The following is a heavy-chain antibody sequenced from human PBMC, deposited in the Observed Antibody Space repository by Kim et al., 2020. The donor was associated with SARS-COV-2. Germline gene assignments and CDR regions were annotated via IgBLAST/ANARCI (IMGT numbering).Heavy chain of an antibody. Sequence: GGSLRLSCAASGFTFSSYAMHWVRQAPGKGLEWVAVISYDGSNKYYADSVKGRFTISRDNSKNTLYLQMNSLRAEDTAVYYCARAYWSSTSCYAWSRHG. CDR3: ARAYWSSTSCYAWSRHG. V-gene: IGHV3-30*04. CDR2: ISYDGSNK. D-gene: IGHD2-2*01. CDR1: GFTFSSYA. J-gene: IGHJ6*01.